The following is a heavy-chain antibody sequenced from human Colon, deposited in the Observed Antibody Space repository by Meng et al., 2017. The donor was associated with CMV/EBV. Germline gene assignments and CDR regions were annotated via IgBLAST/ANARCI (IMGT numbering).Heavy chain of an antibody. CDR3: ARSLSGSSWSS. CDR2: IIPIVDKV. V-gene: IGHV1-69*04. Sequence: SVKVSCKASGGTSSSYAIHWVRQAPGQGLEWMGRIIPIVDKVDYAQKFQGRVMLSADKSTGTVYMELSSLTSEDTAMFYCARSLSGSSWSSWGQGTVVTVSS. CDR1: GGTSSSYA. D-gene: IGHD6-13*01. J-gene: IGHJ4*02.